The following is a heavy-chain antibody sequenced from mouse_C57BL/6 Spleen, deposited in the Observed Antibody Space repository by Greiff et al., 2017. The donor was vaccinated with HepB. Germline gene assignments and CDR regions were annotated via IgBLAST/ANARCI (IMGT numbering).Heavy chain of an antibody. Sequence: QVQLQQPGAELVKPGASVKMSCKASGYTFTSYWITWVKQRPGQGLEWIGDIYPGSGSTNYNEKFKGKATLTADKSSSTAYMELRSLTSEDSAVYFCARLVGGLELTTVVATGAMDYWGQGTSVTVSS. CDR1: GYTFTSYW. CDR3: ARLVGGLELTTVVATGAMDY. J-gene: IGHJ4*01. D-gene: IGHD1-1*01. CDR2: IYPGSGST. V-gene: IGHV1-55*01.